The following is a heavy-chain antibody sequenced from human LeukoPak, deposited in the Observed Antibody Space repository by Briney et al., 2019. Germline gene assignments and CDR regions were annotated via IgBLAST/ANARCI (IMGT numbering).Heavy chain of an antibody. D-gene: IGHD4-17*01. Sequence: PSETLSLTCTVSGGSISSSSYYWGWIRQPPGKGLEWIGSIYYSGSTYYNPSLKSRVTISVDTSKNQFSLKLSSVTAADTAVYYCARHMTTVTTRPLEFDYWGQGILVTVSS. CDR2: IYYSGST. CDR3: ARHMTTVTTRPLEFDY. V-gene: IGHV4-39*07. J-gene: IGHJ4*02. CDR1: GGSISSSSYY.